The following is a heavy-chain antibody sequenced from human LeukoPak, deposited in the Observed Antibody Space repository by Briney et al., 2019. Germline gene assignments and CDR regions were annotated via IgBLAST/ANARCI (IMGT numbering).Heavy chain of an antibody. D-gene: IGHD3-22*01. J-gene: IGHJ4*02. CDR2: ISSNGGTT. CDR1: GFTFSNHA. CDR3: VRDPAAYYYDSTFDY. V-gene: IGHV3-64D*09. Sequence: GGSLRLSCSASGFTFSNHAMHWVREAPGKGLEFVAAISSNGGTTYHADSVEGRFAISRDNSKNTLFLQMTFLRIEDTAVYYCVRDPAAYYYDSTFDYWGQGTLVTVSA.